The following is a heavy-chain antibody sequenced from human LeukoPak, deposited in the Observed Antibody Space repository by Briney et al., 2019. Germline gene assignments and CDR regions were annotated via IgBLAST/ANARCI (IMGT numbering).Heavy chain of an antibody. CDR2: ISGSGGST. V-gene: IGHV3-23*01. CDR1: GFTFSSYA. CDR3: AKGGPLGYYYYYGMDV. Sequence: GGSLRLSCAASGFTFSSYAMSWVRQAPGKGLEWVSAISGSGGSTYYADSVKGRFTISRDNSKNTLYLQMNSLRAGDTAVYYCAKGGPLGYYYYYGMDVWGQGTTVTVSS. D-gene: IGHD1-26*01. J-gene: IGHJ6*02.